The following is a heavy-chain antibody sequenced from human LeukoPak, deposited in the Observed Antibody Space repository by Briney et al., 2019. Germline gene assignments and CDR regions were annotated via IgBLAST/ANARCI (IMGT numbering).Heavy chain of an antibody. CDR3: AREGDQYSTAFMDV. CDR1: GGSISSSSYY. CDR2: IYYSGST. J-gene: IGHJ6*03. Sequence: SETLSLTCTVSGGSISSSSYYWGWIRQPPGKGLEWIGSIYYSGSTYYNPSLKSRVTISVDTSKNQFSLKLSSVTAADTAVYYCAREGDQYSTAFMDVWGKGTTVTVSS. V-gene: IGHV4-39*07. D-gene: IGHD6-13*01.